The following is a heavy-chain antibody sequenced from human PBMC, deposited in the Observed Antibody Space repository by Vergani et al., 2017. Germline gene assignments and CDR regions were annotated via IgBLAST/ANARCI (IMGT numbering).Heavy chain of an antibody. Sequence: LVESGGGLVQPGGSLRLSCAASSFSVSSHYMTWVRQAPGKGLEWVSTINIGGRTSYADSVKGRRTLTRDDSKNTLHLQMNSLRPEDTAVYYCARGMTTETTDLDGFDIWCQGTMVSVTS. D-gene: IGHD4-17*01. V-gene: IGHV3-66*02. CDR2: INIGGRT. CDR1: SFSVSSHY. J-gene: IGHJ3*02. CDR3: ARGMTTETTDLDGFDI.